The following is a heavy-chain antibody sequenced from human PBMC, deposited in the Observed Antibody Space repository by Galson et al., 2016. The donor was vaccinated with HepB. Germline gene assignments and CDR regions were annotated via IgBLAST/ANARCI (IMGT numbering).Heavy chain of an antibody. CDR3: AKVDYYGLGTN. J-gene: IGHJ1*01. CDR1: GDSISPYY. CDR2: IYYSGST. D-gene: IGHD3-10*01. Sequence: ETLSLTCTVSGDSISPYYWSWIRQPPGKGLEWIGYIYYSGSTTYNRSLKGRVTISVDTSKNQFSLKLRSVTAADTAMYYCAKVDYYGLGTNWGQGTLVTVSS. V-gene: IGHV4-59*01.